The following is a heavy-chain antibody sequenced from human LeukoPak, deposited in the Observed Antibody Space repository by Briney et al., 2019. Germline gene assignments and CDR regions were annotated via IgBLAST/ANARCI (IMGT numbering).Heavy chain of an antibody. J-gene: IGHJ4*02. Sequence: SETLSLTCTVSGGSISSYYWSWIRQPPGKGLEWIGYIYYSGSTNYNPSLKSRVTISVDTSKNQFSLKLSSVTAADTAVYYCARGVVVVAATTYLDYWGQGTLVTVSS. CDR3: ARGVVVVAATTYLDY. CDR2: IYYSGST. V-gene: IGHV4-59*01. D-gene: IGHD2-15*01. CDR1: GGSISSYY.